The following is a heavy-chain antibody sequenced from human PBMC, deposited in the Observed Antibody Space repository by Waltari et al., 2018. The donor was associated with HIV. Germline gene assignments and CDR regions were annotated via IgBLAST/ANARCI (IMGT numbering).Heavy chain of an antibody. J-gene: IGHJ6*02. CDR1: GGSISSDAYY. CDR2: IHYSGST. Sequence: VRLQESGPGLLKPSQTLSLTCTVSGGSISSDAYYWSWIRQHPGKGLEWIGYIHYSGSTYYKPSLKSRLSISVDTSNNQFSLRLSSVTAADTAVYYGAIADYSNYGYYGMDVWGPGTTVTVSS. D-gene: IGHD4-4*01. CDR3: AIADYSNYGYYGMDV. V-gene: IGHV4-31*04.